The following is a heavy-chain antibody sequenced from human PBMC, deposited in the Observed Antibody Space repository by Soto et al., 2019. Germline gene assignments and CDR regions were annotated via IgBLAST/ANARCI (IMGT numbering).Heavy chain of an antibody. J-gene: IGHJ4*02. D-gene: IGHD1-26*01. Sequence: GGSLRLSCAASGFPFSCCGMHWVRQVPDRGLEWVAVMSSGGGEQYYRDSVKGRFTVSRDNFKNTLYLQMDSLRPDDTPIYYCAKGGFPYFDLWAKGSQVIVSS. CDR3: AKGGFPYFDL. V-gene: IGHV3-30*18. CDR2: MSSGGGEQ. CDR1: GFPFSCCG.